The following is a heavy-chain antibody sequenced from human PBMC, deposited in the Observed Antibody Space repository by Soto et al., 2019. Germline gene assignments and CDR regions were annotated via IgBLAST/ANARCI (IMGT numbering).Heavy chain of an antibody. J-gene: IGHJ4*02. CDR2: IKQDGSAK. V-gene: IGHV3-7*05. D-gene: IGHD2-15*01. CDR3: ARDMYGGNLFDY. Sequence: EVQLVESGGGLVQPGGSLRLSCAASGFTFSSYWMSWVRQAPGKGLEWVANIKQDGSAKYNVDSVKGRFTISRDNAKNSLYLQMNSLRAEDTAVYYWARDMYGGNLFDYWGQGTLVTVSS. CDR1: GFTFSSYW.